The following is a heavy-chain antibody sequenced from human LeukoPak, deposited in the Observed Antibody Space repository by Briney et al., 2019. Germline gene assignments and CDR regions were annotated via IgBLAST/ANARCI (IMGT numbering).Heavy chain of an antibody. CDR3: ARRPYSSSSREAWFDP. CDR2: IYPGDSDT. CDR1: GYSFTNYW. V-gene: IGHV5-51*01. Sequence: RGESLKISCKGSGYSFTNYWIGWVRQMPGKGLEWMGIIYPGDSDTRYSPSFQGQVTISADKSISTAYLQWGSLKASDTAMYYCARRPYSSSSREAWFDPWGQGTLVTVSS. J-gene: IGHJ5*02. D-gene: IGHD6-6*01.